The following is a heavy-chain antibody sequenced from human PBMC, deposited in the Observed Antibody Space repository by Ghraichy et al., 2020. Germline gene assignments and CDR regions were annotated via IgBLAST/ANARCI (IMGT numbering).Heavy chain of an antibody. CDR3: ARVSRGYSYFETLYYFDY. V-gene: IGHV4-39*01. Sequence: SQTLSLTCTVSGGSISSSSYYWGWIRQPPGKGLEWIGSIYYSGSTYYNPSLKSRVTISVDTSKNQFSLKLSSVTAADTAVYYCARVSRGYSYFETLYYFDYWGQGTLVTVSS. CDR2: IYYSGST. D-gene: IGHD5-18*01. CDR1: GGSISSSSYY. J-gene: IGHJ4*02.